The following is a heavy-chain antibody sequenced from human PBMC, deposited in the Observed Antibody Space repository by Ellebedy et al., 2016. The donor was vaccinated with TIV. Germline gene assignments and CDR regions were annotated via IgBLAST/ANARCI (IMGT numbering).Heavy chain of an antibody. V-gene: IGHV3-11*04. Sequence: GESLKISXAASGFTFSDYYMSWIRQAPGKGLEWVSYISSSGSTIYYADSVKGRFTISRDNAKNSLYLQMNSLRAEDTAVYYCARGPYRYSSDESQKWGQGTLVTVSS. CDR3: ARGPYRYSSDESQK. D-gene: IGHD6-25*01. CDR2: ISSSGSTI. CDR1: GFTFSDYY. J-gene: IGHJ4*02.